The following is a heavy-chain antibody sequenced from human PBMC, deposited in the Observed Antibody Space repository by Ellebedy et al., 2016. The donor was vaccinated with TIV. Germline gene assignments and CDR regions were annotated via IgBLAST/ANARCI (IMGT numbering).Heavy chain of an antibody. CDR2: VYYSGST. CDR3: ARVGTELVTVDEYYYYMDV. J-gene: IGHJ6*03. Sequence: SETLSLTCTVSGGSMRSYYWAWIRQPPGKGPEWIGYVYYSGSTDYNPSLEGRVTLSVDTPKNQFSLNLRSVTAADTAIYYCARVGTELVTVDEYYYYMDVWGKGTTVTVSS. D-gene: IGHD2-21*02. V-gene: IGHV4-59*01. CDR1: GGSMRSYY.